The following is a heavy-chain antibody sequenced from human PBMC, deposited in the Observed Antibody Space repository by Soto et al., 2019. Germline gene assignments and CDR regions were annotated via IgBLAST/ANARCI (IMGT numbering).Heavy chain of an antibody. CDR2: INAGNGNT. D-gene: IGHD3-22*01. V-gene: IGHV1-3*01. CDR3: AIYYDSSGNHYADY. Sequence: QVQLVQSGAEVKKPGASVKVSCKASGYTFTSYAMHWVRQAPGQRLEWMGWINAGNGNTKYSQKFQGRVTITRDTSASTAYMELSSLRSEDTAVYYCAIYYDSSGNHYADYWGQGTLVTVSS. CDR1: GYTFTSYA. J-gene: IGHJ4*02.